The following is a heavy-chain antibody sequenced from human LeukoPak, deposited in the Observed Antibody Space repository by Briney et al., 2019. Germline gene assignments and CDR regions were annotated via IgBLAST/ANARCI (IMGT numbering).Heavy chain of an antibody. J-gene: IGHJ4*02. Sequence: SGGSLRLSCAASGFTFSSYGMHWVRQAPGKGLEWVAVISYDGSNKYYADSVKGRFTISRDNSKNTLYLQINSLRAEDTAVYYCARDGRYYDSSGELGYWGQGTLVTVSS. CDR1: GFTFSSYG. V-gene: IGHV3-30*03. D-gene: IGHD3-22*01. CDR3: ARDGRYYDSSGELGY. CDR2: ISYDGSNK.